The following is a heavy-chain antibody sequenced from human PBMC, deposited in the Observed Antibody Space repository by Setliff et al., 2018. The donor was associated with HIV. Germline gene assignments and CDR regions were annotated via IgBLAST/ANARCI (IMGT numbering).Heavy chain of an antibody. J-gene: IGHJ3*02. CDR2: ISGYNGNT. CDR3: AAIAAAALRGTLDI. V-gene: IGHV1-18*01. CDR1: GYTFTSYG. D-gene: IGHD6-13*01. Sequence: ASVKVSCKASGYTFTSYGISWVRQAPGQGLEWMGWISGYNGNTNYAQKLQGRVTMTTDTSTSTAYMELRSLRSDDTAVYYCAAIAAAALRGTLDIWGQGTMVTVSS.